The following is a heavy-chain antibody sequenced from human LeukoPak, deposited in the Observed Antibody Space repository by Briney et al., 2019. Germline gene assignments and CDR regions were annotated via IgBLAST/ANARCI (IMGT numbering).Heavy chain of an antibody. D-gene: IGHD5-12*01. CDR1: GASISGYY. CDR2: MSYSGST. Sequence: SETLSLTCTVSGASISGYYWNWIRQPPGKGLEWIGYMSYSGSTYYNPSLRSRVTISVDTSKNQFSLKLSSVTAADTAVYYCARGHSGYDSPFDYWGQGTLVTVSS. J-gene: IGHJ4*02. CDR3: ARGHSGYDSPFDY. V-gene: IGHV4-59*01.